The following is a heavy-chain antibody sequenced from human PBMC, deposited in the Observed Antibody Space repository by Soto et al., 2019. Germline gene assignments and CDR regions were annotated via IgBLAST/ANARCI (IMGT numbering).Heavy chain of an antibody. V-gene: IGHV4-31*03. CDR1: GGSISSGGYY. Sequence: QVQLQESGPGLVKPSQTLSLTCTVSGGSISSGGYYWSWIRQHPGKGLEWIGYIYYSGSTYYNPSLTSRITISVDTSKNQFSLKLSSVTAADTAVYYCARELTVTDAFDIWGQGTMVTVSS. J-gene: IGHJ3*02. CDR3: ARELTVTDAFDI. CDR2: IYYSGST. D-gene: IGHD4-4*01.